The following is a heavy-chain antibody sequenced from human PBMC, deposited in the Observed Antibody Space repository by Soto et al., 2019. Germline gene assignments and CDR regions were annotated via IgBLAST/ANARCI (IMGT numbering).Heavy chain of an antibody. D-gene: IGHD2-21*02. CDR3: ASRNRVVTSIHAFDI. Sequence: QVQLVQSGAEVKKPGASVKVSCKASGYTFTTFDINWVRQAPGQGLEWMGWMSPNSGKTGYAQKVQGRVTMTRNTSISIAYMELSSLRSEDTAVYYCASRNRVVTSIHAFDIWGQGTLVTVSS. V-gene: IGHV1-8*01. CDR2: MSPNSGKT. J-gene: IGHJ3*02. CDR1: GYTFTTFD.